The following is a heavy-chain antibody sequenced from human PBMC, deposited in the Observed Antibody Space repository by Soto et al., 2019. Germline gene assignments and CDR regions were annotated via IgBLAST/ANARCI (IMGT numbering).Heavy chain of an antibody. CDR1: GFSFSSYG. Sequence: QVQLVESGGGVVQPGRSLRLSCEASGFSFSSYGMHWVRQAPGKGLEWVATIWYDGSKKYHAESVKGRVTSSRDNSKNTMYLQMDSLRGEDTAVYYCARELLYGSGSRDYLYYGMDVWGHGTTVTVSS. D-gene: IGHD3-10*01. V-gene: IGHV3-33*01. CDR2: IWYDGSKK. CDR3: ARELLYGSGSRDYLYYGMDV. J-gene: IGHJ6*02.